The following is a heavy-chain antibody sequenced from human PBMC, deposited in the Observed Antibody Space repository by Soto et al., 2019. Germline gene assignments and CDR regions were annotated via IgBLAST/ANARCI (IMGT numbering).Heavy chain of an antibody. J-gene: IGHJ4*02. CDR1: GFTFNNYA. Sequence: EVQLLESGGGLVQPGGSLRLSCAASGFTFNNYAMTWVRQAPGKGLEWVSAISGGGDTTSYADSVKGRFTVSRDGSKNTLYMRMSSLRAEDTALYYCAKGRGGPASLTPRVDFWGQGTLVTVSS. V-gene: IGHV3-23*01. CDR3: AKGRGGPASLTPRVDF. D-gene: IGHD3-10*01. CDR2: ISGGGDTT.